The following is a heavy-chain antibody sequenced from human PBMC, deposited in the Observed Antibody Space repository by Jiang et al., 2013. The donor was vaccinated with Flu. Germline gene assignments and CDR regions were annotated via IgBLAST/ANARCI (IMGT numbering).Heavy chain of an antibody. V-gene: IGHV4-39*01. J-gene: IGHJ3*02. Sequence: GLVKPSETLSLTCTVSGGSIMSSIYYWGWIRQPQEGAGVDREYLLYGSTSYNPSLKSRLTMSVDTSKNQFSLRMTSVTAADTAVYYCARRKATIIGAQAAFDIWGQGTLVTVPS. CDR1: GGSIMSSIYY. CDR3: ARRKATIIGAQAAFDI. D-gene: IGHD1-20*01. CDR2: LLYGST.